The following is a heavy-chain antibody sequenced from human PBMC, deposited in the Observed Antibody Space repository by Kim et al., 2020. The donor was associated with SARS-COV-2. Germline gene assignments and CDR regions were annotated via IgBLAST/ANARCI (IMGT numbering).Heavy chain of an antibody. CDR1: GGTFSSYA. V-gene: IGHV1-69*13. CDR3: ARRGPQWLVGGAFDI. D-gene: IGHD6-19*01. CDR2: IIPIFGTA. Sequence: SVKVSCKASGGTFSSYAISWVRQAPGQGLEWMGGIIPIFGTANYEQKFQGRVTITADESTSTAYMELSSLRSEDTAVYYCARRGPQWLVGGAFDIWGQGTMVTVSS. J-gene: IGHJ3*02.